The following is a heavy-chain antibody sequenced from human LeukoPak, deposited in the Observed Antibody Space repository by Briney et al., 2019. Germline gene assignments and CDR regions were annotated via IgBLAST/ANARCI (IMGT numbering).Heavy chain of an antibody. D-gene: IGHD3-22*01. CDR1: GGYTGSHY. Sequence: SETPSLTCTVSGGYTGSHYWSWIRQPPGKGLEWIGYIYYSGSTYYNPSLKSRVTISVDTSKNQFSLKLSSVTAAGTAVYYCARFYDSSGYLLGVPDYWGQGTLVTVSS. CDR2: IYYSGST. V-gene: IGHV4-30-4*08. J-gene: IGHJ4*02. CDR3: ARFYDSSGYLLGVPDY.